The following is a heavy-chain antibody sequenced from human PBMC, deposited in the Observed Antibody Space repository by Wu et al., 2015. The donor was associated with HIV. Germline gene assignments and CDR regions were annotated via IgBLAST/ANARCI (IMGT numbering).Heavy chain of an antibody. CDR3: ARDRRIAVAGTGYYYMDV. D-gene: IGHD6-19*01. CDR2: IIPALGTV. V-gene: IGHV1-69*16. Sequence: QVQLVQSGAEVKKPGSSVKISCKASGGTFSTYTMNWVRQAPGQGLEWMGRIIPALGTVKYAQNFQGRVTITTDGTDESTSTAYMELSSLRSDDTAVYYCARDRRIAVAGTGYYYMDVGGKGTTVTVS. CDR1: GGTFSTYT. J-gene: IGHJ6*03.